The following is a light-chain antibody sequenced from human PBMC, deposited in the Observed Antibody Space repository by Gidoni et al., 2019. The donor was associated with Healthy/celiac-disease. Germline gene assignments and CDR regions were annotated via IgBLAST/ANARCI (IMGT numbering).Light chain of an antibody. CDR3: QQSYSTS. Sequence: DIQMTQSPSSLSASVGDRVTITCRASQSISSYLNWYQQKPGKAPKLLIYAASSLQSGVPSRFSGSGSGTDFTLTISSLQPEDFATYYCQQSYSTSFVPGTKVDIK. V-gene: IGKV1-39*01. CDR2: AAS. J-gene: IGKJ3*01. CDR1: QSISSY.